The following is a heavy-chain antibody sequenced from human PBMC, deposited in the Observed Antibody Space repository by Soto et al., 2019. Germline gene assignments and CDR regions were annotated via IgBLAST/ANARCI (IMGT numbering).Heavy chain of an antibody. CDR2: IIPIFGTA. CDR1: GGTFSSYA. CDR3: ARVPYYDFWSGSLNGMDV. V-gene: IGHV1-69*06. J-gene: IGHJ6*02. Sequence: SVKVSCKASGGTFSSYAISWVRQAPGQGLEWMGGIIPIFGTANYAQKFQGRVTITADKSTSTAYMELSSLRSEDTAVYYCARVPYYDFWSGSLNGMDVWGQGTTVTVSS. D-gene: IGHD3-3*01.